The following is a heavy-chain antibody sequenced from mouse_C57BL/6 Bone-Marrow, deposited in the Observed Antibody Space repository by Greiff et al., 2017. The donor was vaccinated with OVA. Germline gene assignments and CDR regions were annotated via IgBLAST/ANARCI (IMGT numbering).Heavy chain of an antibody. Sequence: EVKLVESGGDLVKPGGSLKLSCAASGFTFSSYGMSWVRQTPDKRLEWVATISSGGSYTYYPDSVKGRFTISRDNAKNTLYLQMSSLKSEDTAMYYCARHIPLAYGRGDYWGQGTTLTVSS. V-gene: IGHV5-6*01. D-gene: IGHD6-5*01. CDR2: ISSGGSYT. CDR3: ARHIPLAYGRGDY. J-gene: IGHJ2*01. CDR1: GFTFSSYG.